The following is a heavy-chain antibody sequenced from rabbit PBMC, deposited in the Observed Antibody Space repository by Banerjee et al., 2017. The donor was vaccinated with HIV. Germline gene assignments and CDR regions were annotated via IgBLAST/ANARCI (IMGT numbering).Heavy chain of an antibody. J-gene: IGHJ4*01. CDR1: GFSFSSSYY. V-gene: IGHV1S40*01. D-gene: IGHD4-1*01. Sequence: QSLEESGGGLVQPEGSLTLTCTASGFSFSSSYYMCWVRQAPGKGLEWIACIWPGSSGSTYYASWAKGRFTISKTSSTTVTLQMTSLTAADTATYFCVRGGVVAEMGVNLWGQGTLVTVS. CDR3: VRGGVVAEMGVNL. CDR2: IWPGSSGST.